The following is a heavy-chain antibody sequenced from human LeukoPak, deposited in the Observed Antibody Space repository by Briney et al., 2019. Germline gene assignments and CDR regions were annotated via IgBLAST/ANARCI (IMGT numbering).Heavy chain of an antibody. CDR1: GGTFSRHT. CDR2: TIPIFGTA. V-gene: IGHV1-69*13. D-gene: IGHD5-18*01. J-gene: IGHJ4*02. CDR3: ARGTAMVTGFDY. Sequence: ASVKVSCKSSGGTFSRHTISWVRQAPGQGPEWMGGTIPIFGTAKYAQKFQGRVTITADESTSTAYMELRSLRSDDTAVYYCARGTAMVTGFDYWGQGTLVTVSS.